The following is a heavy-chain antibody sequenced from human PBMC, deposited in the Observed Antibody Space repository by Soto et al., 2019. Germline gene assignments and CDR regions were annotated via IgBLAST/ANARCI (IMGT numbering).Heavy chain of an antibody. CDR2: IRSKPYGGTT. V-gene: IGHV3-49*04. CDR3: AREFSGSYPDY. Sequence: HPGGSLRLSCTASGFTFGDFAMTWVRQAPGKGLEWVGFIRSKPYGGTTEYAASVKDRFTISRDDSKSIAYLQMNSLKTEDTAVYYCAREFSGSYPDYSGEGTLVTVSS. J-gene: IGHJ4*02. D-gene: IGHD1-26*01. CDR1: GFTFGDFA.